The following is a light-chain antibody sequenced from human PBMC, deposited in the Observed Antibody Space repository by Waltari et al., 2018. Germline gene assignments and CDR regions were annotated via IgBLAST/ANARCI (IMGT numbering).Light chain of an antibody. CDR3: CSYAGNYSYV. V-gene: IGLV2-11*01. J-gene: IGLJ1*01. CDR1: SSDVGGYTY. CDR2: DVS. Sequence: QSALTQPRPVSGSPGQSVTISCPGTSSDVGGYTYVSWYPQHPGKAPKLMIYDVSKRPSGVPDRFSGSKSGNTASLTISGLQAEDEADYYCCSYAGNYSYVFGTGTKVTVL.